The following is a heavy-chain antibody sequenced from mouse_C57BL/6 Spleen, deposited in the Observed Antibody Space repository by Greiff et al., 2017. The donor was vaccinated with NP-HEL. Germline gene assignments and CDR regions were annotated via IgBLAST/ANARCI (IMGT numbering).Heavy chain of an antibody. Sequence: QVQLQQSGAELMKPGASVKLSCKATGYTFTGYWIEWVKQRPGHGLEWIGEILPGSGSTNYNEKFKGKATFTADTSSNTAYMQLSSLTTEDSAIYYCARSSNYYGSSYLAWFAYWGQGTLVTVSA. D-gene: IGHD1-1*01. V-gene: IGHV1-9*01. CDR1: GYTFTGYW. J-gene: IGHJ3*01. CDR3: ARSSNYYGSSYLAWFAY. CDR2: ILPGSGST.